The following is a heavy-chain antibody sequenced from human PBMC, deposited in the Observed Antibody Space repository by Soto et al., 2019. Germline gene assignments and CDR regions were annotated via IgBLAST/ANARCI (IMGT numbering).Heavy chain of an antibody. D-gene: IGHD2-15*01. CDR3: ARGYCSGGSCYWYFDL. V-gene: IGHV3-13*01. J-gene: IGHJ2*01. Sequence: GGSLRLSCAASGFTFSSYDMHWVRQATGKGLEWVSAIGTADDTYYPGSVKGRFTISRENAKNSLYLQMNSLRAGDTAVYYCARGYCSGGSCYWYFDLWGRGALVAVSS. CDR1: GFTFSSYD. CDR2: IGTADDT.